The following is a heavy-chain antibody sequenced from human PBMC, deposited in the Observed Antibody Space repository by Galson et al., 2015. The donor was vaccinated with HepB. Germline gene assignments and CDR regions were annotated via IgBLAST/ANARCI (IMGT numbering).Heavy chain of an antibody. CDR2: IIPIFGTA. Sequence: SVKVSCKASGGTFSSYAISWVRQAPGQGLEWMGGIIPIFGTANYAQKFQGRVTITADESTSTAYVELSSLRSEDTAVYYCARCPRYCSSTSRCMDVWGKGTTVTVSS. CDR1: GGTFSSYA. V-gene: IGHV1-69*13. CDR3: ARCPRYCSSTSRCMDV. D-gene: IGHD2-2*01. J-gene: IGHJ6*03.